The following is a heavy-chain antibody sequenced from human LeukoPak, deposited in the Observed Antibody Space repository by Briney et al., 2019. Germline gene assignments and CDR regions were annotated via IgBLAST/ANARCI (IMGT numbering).Heavy chain of an antibody. Sequence: TSETLSLTCTVSPGSISNYYWSWIRQPAGKGLEWIGRIYNTGSSNYSPSLKSRVTMSVDTSKNQFSLKLSSVTAADTAVYYCARGRYFDWWGQGTLVTVSS. CDR3: ARGRYFDW. CDR1: PGSISNYY. V-gene: IGHV4-4*07. D-gene: IGHD1-14*01. J-gene: IGHJ4*02. CDR2: IYNTGSS.